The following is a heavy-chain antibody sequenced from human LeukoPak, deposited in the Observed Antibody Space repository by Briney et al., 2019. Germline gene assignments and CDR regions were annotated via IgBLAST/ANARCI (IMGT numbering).Heavy chain of an antibody. D-gene: IGHD6-13*01. CDR2: IYYSGST. CDR1: GGSISSSSYY. V-gene: IGHV4-39*07. Sequence: SETLSLTCTVSGGSISSSSYYWGWIRQPPGKGLEWIGSIYYSGSTYYNPSLKSRVTISVDTSKNQFSLKLSSVTAADTAVYYCARAYSSSWYIPPLYYFDYWGQGTLVTVSS. CDR3: ARAYSSSWYIPPLYYFDY. J-gene: IGHJ4*02.